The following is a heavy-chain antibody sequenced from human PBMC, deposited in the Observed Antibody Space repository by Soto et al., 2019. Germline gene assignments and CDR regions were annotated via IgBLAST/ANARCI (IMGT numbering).Heavy chain of an antibody. J-gene: IGHJ4*02. Sequence: ASVKVSCKISGYTFTNYFVHWVRQAPGQRLEWMGWINAGYGNTKSSQKFQDRVTISRDTSASTAYMELTSLRSEDTAVYYCARDTGDGTFDFWGQGTLVTVSS. CDR2: INAGYGNT. CDR3: ARDTGDGTFDF. V-gene: IGHV1-3*01. CDR1: GYTFTNYF. D-gene: IGHD7-27*01.